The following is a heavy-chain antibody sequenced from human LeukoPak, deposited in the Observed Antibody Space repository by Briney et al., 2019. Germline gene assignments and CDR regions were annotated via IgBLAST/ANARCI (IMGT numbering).Heavy chain of an antibody. J-gene: IGHJ6*03. V-gene: IGHV3-33*06. Sequence: GGSLRLSCAASGFTFSSYGMHWVRQAPGKGLEWVAVIWYDGSNKYYADSVKGRFTISRDNSKNTLYLQMNSLRAEDTAVCYCAKEGQDIVVVPAATNYYYYMDVWGKGTTVTVSS. CDR1: GFTFSSYG. CDR2: IWYDGSNK. CDR3: AKEGQDIVVVPAATNYYYYMDV. D-gene: IGHD2-2*01.